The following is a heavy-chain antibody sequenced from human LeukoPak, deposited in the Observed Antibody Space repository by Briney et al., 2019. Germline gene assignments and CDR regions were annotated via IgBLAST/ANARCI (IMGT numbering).Heavy chain of an antibody. D-gene: IGHD4-11*01. J-gene: IGHJ4*02. CDR2: IIPIFGTA. Sequence: SVKVSCKASGGTFSSYAISWVRQAPGQGLGWMGGIIPIFGTANYAQKFQGRVTITADESTSTAYMELSSLRSEDTAVYYCARGDDYSNYLVYWGQGTLVTVSS. V-gene: IGHV1-69*01. CDR3: ARGDDYSNYLVY. CDR1: GGTFSSYA.